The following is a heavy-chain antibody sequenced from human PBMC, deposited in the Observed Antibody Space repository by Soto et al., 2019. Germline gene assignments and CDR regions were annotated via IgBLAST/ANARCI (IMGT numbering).Heavy chain of an antibody. J-gene: IGHJ4*02. CDR2: IYYSGST. CDR1: GGSISSGGYY. Sequence: SETLSLTCTVSGGSISSGGYYWSWIRQHPGKGLEWIGYIYYSGSTYYNPSLKSRVTISVDTSKNQFSLKLSSVTAADTAVYYGARVWFGELSYFDYWGKGTLVTVAS. CDR3: ARVWFGELSYFDY. D-gene: IGHD3-10*01. V-gene: IGHV4-31*03.